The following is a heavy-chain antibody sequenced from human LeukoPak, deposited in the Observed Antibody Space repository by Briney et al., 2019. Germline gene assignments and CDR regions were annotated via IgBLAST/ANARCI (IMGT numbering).Heavy chain of an antibody. CDR3: ARVGEVYSSSWYSYYYGMDV. CDR1: GGSISSSSYY. D-gene: IGHD6-13*01. V-gene: IGHV4-39*01. CDR2: IYYSGST. Sequence: ASETLSLTCTVSGGSISSSSYYWGWIRQPPGTGLEWIGSIYYSGSTYYNPSLKSRVTISVDTSKNQFSLKLSSVTAADTAVYYCARVGEVYSSSWYSYYYGMDVRGQGTTVTVSS. J-gene: IGHJ6*02.